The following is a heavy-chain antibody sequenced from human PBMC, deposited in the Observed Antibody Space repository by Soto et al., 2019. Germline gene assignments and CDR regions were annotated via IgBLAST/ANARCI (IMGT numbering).Heavy chain of an antibody. V-gene: IGHV3-11*01. Sequence: GGSLRLSCAASGFTFSDYYMSWIRQAPGKGLEWVSYISSSGSTIYYADSVKGRFTISRDNAKNSLYLQMNSLRAEDTAVYYCARTRDDFWSGYYYGMDVWGQGTTVTVSS. CDR2: ISSSGSTI. D-gene: IGHD3-3*01. J-gene: IGHJ6*02. CDR1: GFTFSDYY. CDR3: ARTRDDFWSGYYYGMDV.